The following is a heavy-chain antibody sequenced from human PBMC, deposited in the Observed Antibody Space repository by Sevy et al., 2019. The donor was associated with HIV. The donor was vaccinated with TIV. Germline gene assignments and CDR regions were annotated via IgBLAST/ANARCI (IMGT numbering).Heavy chain of an antibody. V-gene: IGHV4-39*01. D-gene: IGHD2-8*02. CDR1: GGSISSSSYY. CDR2: IYYSGST. J-gene: IGHJ6*02. CDR3: ARHCLLAYWPYGMDV. Sequence: SETLSLTCTVSGGSISSSSYYWGWIRQPPGKGLEWIGSIYYSGSTYYNPSLKSRVTISVDTSKNQLSLKLSSVTAADTAVYYCARHCLLAYWPYGMDVWGQGTTVTVSS.